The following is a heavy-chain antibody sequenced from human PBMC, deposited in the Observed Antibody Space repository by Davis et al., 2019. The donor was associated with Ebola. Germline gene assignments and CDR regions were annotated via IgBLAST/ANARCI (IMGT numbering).Heavy chain of an antibody. CDR2: MNPNSGNT. Sequence: ASVKVSCKASGYTFTGYDINWVRQATGQGLEWMGWMNPNSGNTGYAQKFQGRVTMTRENSMSTAYMELSSLRSEDTAVYFCVRGGVAYSDLDYWGQGTLVAVSS. J-gene: IGHJ4*02. CDR1: GYTFTGYD. D-gene: IGHD2-21*01. V-gene: IGHV1-8*01. CDR3: VRGGVAYSDLDY.